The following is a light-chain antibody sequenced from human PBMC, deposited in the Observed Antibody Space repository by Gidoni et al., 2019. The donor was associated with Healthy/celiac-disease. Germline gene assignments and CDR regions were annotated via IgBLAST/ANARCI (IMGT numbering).Light chain of an antibody. CDR2: GAS. V-gene: IGKV3-20*01. J-gene: IGKJ2*01. CDR1: QSVSSSY. Sequence: EIVLTKSPGPLSLSPGERATLSCRASQSVSSSYFAWYQQKPGQAPRLFIYGASSRATCIPDRFSGSGSGTDFTLTISRLEPEDFAVYYCQQYGSSPKTFGQGTKLEIK. CDR3: QQYGSSPKT.